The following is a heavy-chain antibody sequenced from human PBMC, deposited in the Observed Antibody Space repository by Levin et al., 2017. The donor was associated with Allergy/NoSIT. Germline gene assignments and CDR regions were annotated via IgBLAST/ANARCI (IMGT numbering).Heavy chain of an antibody. CDR1: GFTFTSYS. J-gene: IGHJ4*02. Sequence: GGSLRLSCAASGFTFTSYSMNWVRQAPGKGLEWVSYISGSSSTIYYADSVKGRFTISRDNAKNSLYLQMNSLRDEDTAVYYCARDKYGDYVFDYWGQGTLVTVSS. CDR3: ARDKYGDYVFDY. V-gene: IGHV3-48*02. CDR2: ISGSSSTI. D-gene: IGHD4-17*01.